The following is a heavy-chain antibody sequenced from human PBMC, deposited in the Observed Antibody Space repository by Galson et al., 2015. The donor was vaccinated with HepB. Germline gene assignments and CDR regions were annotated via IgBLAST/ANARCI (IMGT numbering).Heavy chain of an antibody. J-gene: IGHJ4*02. Sequence: SLRLSCAASGFTFSSYSMNWVRQAPGKGLEWVSSISSSSSYIYYADSVKGRFTISRDNAKNSLYLQMNSLRAEDTAVYYCARDPDSSGYYKPLDYWGQGTLVTVSS. CDR1: GFTFSSYS. V-gene: IGHV3-21*01. CDR2: ISSSSSYI. D-gene: IGHD3-22*01. CDR3: ARDPDSSGYYKPLDY.